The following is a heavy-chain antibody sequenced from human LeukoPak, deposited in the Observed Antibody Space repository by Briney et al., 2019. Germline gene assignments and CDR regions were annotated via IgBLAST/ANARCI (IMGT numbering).Heavy chain of an antibody. V-gene: IGHV4-34*01. CDR1: GGSFSGYY. Sequence: SETLSLTCAVYGGSFSGYYWSWIRQPPGKGLEWIGEINHSGSTYYNPSLKSRVTISIDRSKNQFSLRLSSVTAADTAVYYCARGGGEEFGEYDVFDYWGQGTLVTVSS. J-gene: IGHJ4*02. CDR2: INHSGST. D-gene: IGHD3-10*01. CDR3: ARGGGEEFGEYDVFDY.